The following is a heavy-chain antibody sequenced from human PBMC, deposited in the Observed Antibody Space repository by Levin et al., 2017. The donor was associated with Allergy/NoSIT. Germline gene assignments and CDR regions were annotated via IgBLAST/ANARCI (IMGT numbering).Heavy chain of an antibody. J-gene: IGHJ6*02. CDR3: ARDYYDSSGYYHQEYYYYGMDV. Sequence: GASVKVSCKASGGTFSSYAISWVRQAPGQGLEWMGRIIPILGIANYAQKFQGRVTITADKSTSTAYMELSSLRSEDTAVYYCARDYYDSSGYYHQEYYYYGMDVWGQGTTVTVSS. CDR2: IIPILGIA. D-gene: IGHD3-22*01. V-gene: IGHV1-69*04. CDR1: GGTFSSYA.